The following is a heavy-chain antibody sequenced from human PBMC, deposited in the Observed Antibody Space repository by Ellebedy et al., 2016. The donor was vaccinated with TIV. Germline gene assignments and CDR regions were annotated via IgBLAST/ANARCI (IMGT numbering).Heavy chain of an antibody. V-gene: IGHV4-39*02. J-gene: IGHJ4*01. D-gene: IGHD3-10*01. CDR2: TYYSGST. Sequence: MPSETLSLTCTVSGGSLNTSSYYWGWIRPTPGKALEWIGSTYYSGSTFDNPSFKRRVTLSLDTSKNSFSLTLRSVTAADTAVYYCAKTRGRGVTDFDQWGHGTLIIVSS. CDR1: GGSLNTSSYY. CDR3: AKTRGRGVTDFDQ.